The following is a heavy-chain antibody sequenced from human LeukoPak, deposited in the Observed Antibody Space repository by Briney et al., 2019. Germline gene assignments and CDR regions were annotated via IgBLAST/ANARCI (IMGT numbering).Heavy chain of an antibody. CDR2: IRYDGSNK. V-gene: IGHV3-30*02. CDR3: ARSPSTVAGTDY. D-gene: IGHD6-19*01. CDR1: GFTFSSYG. Sequence: GGSLRLSCAASGFTFSSYGMHWVRQAPGKGLEWVSFIRYDGSNKYYADSVKGRFTISRDNAKNTLYLQMNSLRAEDTAVYYCARSPSTVAGTDYWGQGTLVTVSS. J-gene: IGHJ4*02.